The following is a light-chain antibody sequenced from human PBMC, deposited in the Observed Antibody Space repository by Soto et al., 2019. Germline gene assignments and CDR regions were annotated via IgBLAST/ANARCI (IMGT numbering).Light chain of an antibody. CDR1: QSISSW. CDR2: KAS. CDR3: QQLNSYPIT. V-gene: IGKV1-5*03. J-gene: IGKJ5*01. Sequence: DIQMTQSPSSLSASVGDIVTITCRASQSISSWLAWYQQKPGKAPKILIYKASSLESGVPSRFSGSGSGTEFTLTISSLQPEDFATYYCQQLNSYPITFGQGTRLEIK.